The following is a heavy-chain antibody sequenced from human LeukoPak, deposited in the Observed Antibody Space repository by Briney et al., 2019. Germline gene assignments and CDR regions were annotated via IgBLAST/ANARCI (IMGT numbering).Heavy chain of an antibody. D-gene: IGHD1-26*01. CDR3: AKDHDNNVWEFDY. J-gene: IGHJ4*02. CDR2: IVGRDDTT. Sequence: GGSLRLSCAASGFTSSSSAMSWVRQAPGKGLEWVSTIVGRDDTTYYADSVRGRFTISRDISKNTLYLQMNSLRADDTAVYYCAKDHDNNVWEFDYWGQGTLVTVSS. CDR1: GFTSSSSA. V-gene: IGHV3-23*01.